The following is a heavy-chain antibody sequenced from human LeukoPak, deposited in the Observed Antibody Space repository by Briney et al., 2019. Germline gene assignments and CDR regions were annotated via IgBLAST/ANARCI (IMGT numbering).Heavy chain of an antibody. J-gene: IGHJ4*02. CDR3: VAMDWLLYYFDY. CDR2: IYYSGST. CDR1: GGSISSGGYY. D-gene: IGHD3/OR15-3a*01. Sequence: PQSLSLTCTVSGGSISSGGYYWSWIRQHPGKGLEWIGYIYYSGSTYYNPSLKSRVTISVDTSKNQFSLKLSSVAAADTAVYYCVAMDWLLYYFDYWGQGTLVTVSS. V-gene: IGHV4-31*03.